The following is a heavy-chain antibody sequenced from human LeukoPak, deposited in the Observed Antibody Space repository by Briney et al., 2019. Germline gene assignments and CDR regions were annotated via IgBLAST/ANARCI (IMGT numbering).Heavy chain of an antibody. CDR1: GGSISSGGYY. CDR3: ARDDSSGWAFDY. V-gene: IGHV4-31*03. CDR2: IYYSRST. J-gene: IGHJ4*02. D-gene: IGHD6-19*01. Sequence: SETLSLTCTVSGGSISSGGYYWSWIRQHPGKGLEWIGYIYYSRSTYYNPSLKSRVIISVDTSKNQFSLKLSSVTAADTAVYYCARDDSSGWAFDYWGQGTLVTVSS.